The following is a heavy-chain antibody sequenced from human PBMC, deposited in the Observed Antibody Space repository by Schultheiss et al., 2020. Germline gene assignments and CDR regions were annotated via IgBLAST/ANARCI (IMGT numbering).Heavy chain of an antibody. Sequence: SETLSLTCAVSGYSISTTYYWGWIRQPPGKGLEWIGYIYYSGSTNYNPSLKSRVTIAVDTSKNQFSLRLSSVTAADTAVYYCAIYYYDPSLVLHDAFDIWGQGTMVTVSS. V-gene: IGHV4-59*01. CDR1: GYSISTTYY. J-gene: IGHJ3*02. CDR2: IYYSGST. CDR3: AIYYYDPSLVLHDAFDI. D-gene: IGHD3-22*01.